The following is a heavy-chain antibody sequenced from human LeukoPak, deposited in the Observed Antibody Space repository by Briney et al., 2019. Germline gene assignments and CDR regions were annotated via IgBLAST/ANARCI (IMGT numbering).Heavy chain of an antibody. J-gene: IGHJ6*02. D-gene: IGHD4-17*01. CDR1: GFTFSSYA. Sequence: GRSLRLSCAASGFTFSSYAMHWVRQAPGKGLEWVAVISYDGSNKYYADSVKGRFTISRDNSKNTLYLQMNSLRAEDTAVYYCARAPDYGDSSYYYGMDVWGQGTTATVSS. CDR2: ISYDGSNK. V-gene: IGHV3-30-3*01. CDR3: ARAPDYGDSSYYYGMDV.